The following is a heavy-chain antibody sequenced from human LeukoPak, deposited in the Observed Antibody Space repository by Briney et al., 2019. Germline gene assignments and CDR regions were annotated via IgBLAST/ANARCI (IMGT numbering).Heavy chain of an antibody. J-gene: IGHJ6*02. V-gene: IGHV3-21*04. Sequence: GGSLRLSCAASGFTFSSYSMNWVRQAPGKGLEWVSSISSSSSYIYYADSVKGRFTISRDNAKNSLYLQMNSLRAEDTALYYCAKGGYSYGYLGYYYGMDVWGQGTTVTVSS. CDR2: ISSSSSYI. CDR3: AKGGYSYGYLGYYYGMDV. CDR1: GFTFSSYS. D-gene: IGHD5-18*01.